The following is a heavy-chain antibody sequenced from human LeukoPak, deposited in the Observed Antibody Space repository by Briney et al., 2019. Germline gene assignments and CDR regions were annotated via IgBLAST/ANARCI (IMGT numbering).Heavy chain of an antibody. V-gene: IGHV3-7*01. CDR3: ARDDSGPDY. D-gene: IGHD6-19*01. CDR1: GFTFSSYW. Sequence: GGSLGLSCAASGFTFSSYWMSWVRQAPGKGLEWVANMNQDGSEKYYVDSVKGRFTISRDNAENSLYLQMNSLRAEDTAVYYCARDDSGPDYWGQRTLVTVSS. J-gene: IGHJ4*02. CDR2: MNQDGSEK.